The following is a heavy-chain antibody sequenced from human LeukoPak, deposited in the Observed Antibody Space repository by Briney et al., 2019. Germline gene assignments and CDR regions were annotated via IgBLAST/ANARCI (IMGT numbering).Heavy chain of an antibody. CDR1: GFTSSSYW. Sequence: GGPLRLSCGASGFTSSSYWVSWVRQAQGKGLEWVANIKQDGSEKYYVDSVKGRFTISRDNSRESLSLQMNGLSTDDTGLYYCARERGRVIDYWGQGTLVTVSS. CDR3: ARERGRVIDY. J-gene: IGHJ4*02. D-gene: IGHD5-24*01. CDR2: IKQDGSEK. V-gene: IGHV3-7*03.